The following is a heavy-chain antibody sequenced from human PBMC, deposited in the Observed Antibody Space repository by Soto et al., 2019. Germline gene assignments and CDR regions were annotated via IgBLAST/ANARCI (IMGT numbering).Heavy chain of an antibody. CDR1: GFTFSSYA. CDR3: AKVGRPEGSSSFDY. J-gene: IGHJ4*02. Sequence: GGSLRLSCAASGFTFSSYAMSWVRQAPGKGLEWVSAISGSGGSTYYTDSVKGRFTISRDNSKNTLYLQMNSLRAEDTAVYYCAKVGRPEGSSSFDYWGQGTLVTVSS. D-gene: IGHD6-6*01. V-gene: IGHV3-23*01. CDR2: ISGSGGST.